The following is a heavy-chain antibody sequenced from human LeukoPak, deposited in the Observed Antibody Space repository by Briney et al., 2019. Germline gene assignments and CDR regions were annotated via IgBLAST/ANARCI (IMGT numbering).Heavy chain of an antibody. CDR3: ARMLGSSSLPIDY. CDR2: IYYSGST. J-gene: IGHJ4*02. V-gene: IGHV4-59*01. D-gene: IGHD6-6*01. Sequence: SETLSLTCTVSGCSISSYYWTWIRQPPGKGLEWIGYIYYSGSTNYNPSLKSRVTISVDTSKNQFSLKLSSVTAADTAVYYCARMLGSSSLPIDYWGQGTLVTVSS. CDR1: GCSISSYY.